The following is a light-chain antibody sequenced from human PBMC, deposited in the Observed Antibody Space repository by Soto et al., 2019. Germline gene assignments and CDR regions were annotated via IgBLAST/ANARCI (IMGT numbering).Light chain of an antibody. CDR2: NAS. CDR1: QSVSNN. Sequence: EIVMTHSPATLSVSPGERATLSCRASQSVSNNLAWHQQKPGQAPRLLMYNASARATGIPARFSGSGSGTEFTLTISSLQSEDFAVYYCQQYNNWPRTFGQGTRWIS. V-gene: IGKV3-15*01. CDR3: QQYNNWPRT. J-gene: IGKJ1*01.